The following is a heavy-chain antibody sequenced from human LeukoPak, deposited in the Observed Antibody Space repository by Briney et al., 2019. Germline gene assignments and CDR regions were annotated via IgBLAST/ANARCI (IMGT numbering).Heavy chain of an antibody. Sequence: GGSLRLSCAASGFTFSSYSMNWARQAPGKGLEWVSYISSSSTIYYADSVKGRFTISRDNAKNSLYLQMNSLRDEDTAVYYCARAGYPYWGQGTLVTVSS. CDR2: ISSSSTI. D-gene: IGHD6-25*01. V-gene: IGHV3-48*02. CDR3: ARAGYPY. J-gene: IGHJ4*02. CDR1: GFTFSSYS.